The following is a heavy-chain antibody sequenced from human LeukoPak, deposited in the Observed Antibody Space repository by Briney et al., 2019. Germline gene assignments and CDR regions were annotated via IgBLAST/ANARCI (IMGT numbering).Heavy chain of an antibody. CDR3: ARGTGSGSNYYYYYMDV. V-gene: IGHV1-69*05. J-gene: IGHJ6*03. CDR2: ITPIFGTA. Sequence: SAKVSCKASGGTFSSYAISWVRQAPGQGLEWMGGITPIFGTANYAQKFQGRVTITTDESTSTAYMELSSLRSEDTAVYYCARGTGSGSNYYYYYMDVWGKGTTVTVSS. CDR1: GGTFSSYA. D-gene: IGHD3-3*01.